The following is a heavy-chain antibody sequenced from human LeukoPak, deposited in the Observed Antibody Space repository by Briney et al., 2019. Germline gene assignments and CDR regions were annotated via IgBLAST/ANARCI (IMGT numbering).Heavy chain of an antibody. CDR2: IYYSGST. V-gene: IGHV4-31*03. CDR1: GGSISSGGYY. D-gene: IGHD6-13*01. Sequence: SETLSLTCTVSGGSISSGGYYWSWIRQHPGKGLEWIGHIYYSGSTNYNPSLKSRVTISVDTSKNQFSLQLSSVTAADTAVYYCARVQHHGSSWYSMGYYFDYWGQGTLVTVSS. CDR3: ARVQHHGSSWYSMGYYFDY. J-gene: IGHJ4*02.